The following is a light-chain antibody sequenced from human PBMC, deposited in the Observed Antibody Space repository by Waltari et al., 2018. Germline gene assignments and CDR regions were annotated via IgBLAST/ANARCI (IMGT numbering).Light chain of an antibody. CDR2: GAY. CDR3: QQYDASPPMYT. J-gene: IGKJ2*01. Sequence: EIVLTQSPGTLSLSPGERATLSCRTSQRVSTTFLSWYQQKPGQAPRRLIYGAYNRPTGIPDRFSGSGSGTDFTLTISRLEPEDFAVFYCQQYDASPPMYTFGQGTKLEIK. CDR1: QRVSTTF. V-gene: IGKV3-20*01.